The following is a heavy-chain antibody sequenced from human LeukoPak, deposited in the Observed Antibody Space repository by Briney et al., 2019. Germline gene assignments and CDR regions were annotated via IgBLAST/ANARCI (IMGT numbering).Heavy chain of an antibody. Sequence: SETLSLTCAVYGGSFSGYYWSWIRQPPGKGLEWIGEINHSGSTNYNPSLKSRVTISVDTSKNQFSLKLSSVTAADTAVYYCASSPQNYGTGSYYKRWGPYYFGYWGQGTLVTVSS. CDR3: ASSPQNYGTGSYYKRWGPYYFGY. J-gene: IGHJ4*02. V-gene: IGHV4-34*01. D-gene: IGHD3-10*01. CDR1: GGSFSGYY. CDR2: INHSGST.